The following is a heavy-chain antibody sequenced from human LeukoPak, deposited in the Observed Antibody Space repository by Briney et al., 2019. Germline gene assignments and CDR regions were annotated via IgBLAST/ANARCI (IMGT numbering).Heavy chain of an antibody. V-gene: IGHV1-2*06. D-gene: IGHD3-22*01. Sequence: ASVKVSCKASGYTLTDYYMHWVRQAPGQGLEWMGRINPNSGGTNYAQKFQGRVTMARDTSISTVYMELSRLRSDDTAVYYCARVGYYESSGYYEYWGQGTLVTVSS. J-gene: IGHJ4*02. CDR2: INPNSGGT. CDR3: ARVGYYESSGYYEY. CDR1: GYTLTDYY.